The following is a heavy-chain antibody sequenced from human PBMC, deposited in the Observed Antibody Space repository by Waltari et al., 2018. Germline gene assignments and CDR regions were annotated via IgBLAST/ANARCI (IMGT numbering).Heavy chain of an antibody. Sequence: QVQLQESGPGLVKPSETLSLTCTVSGGSISSYYWSWIRQPAGKGLEWIGRIYTSGSTNYNPSLKSRVTMSVDTSKNQFSLKLSSVTAADTAVYYCARDLTPYSSSHFSSDIWGQGTMVTVSS. J-gene: IGHJ3*02. CDR2: IYTSGST. CDR3: ARDLTPYSSSHFSSDI. D-gene: IGHD6-13*01. CDR1: GGSISSYY. V-gene: IGHV4-4*07.